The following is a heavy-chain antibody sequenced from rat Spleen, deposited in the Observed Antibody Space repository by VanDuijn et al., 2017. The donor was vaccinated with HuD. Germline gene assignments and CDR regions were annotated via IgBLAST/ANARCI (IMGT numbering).Heavy chain of an antibody. CDR2: INYDGRST. D-gene: IGHD2-5*01. Sequence: EVQLVESGGGLVQPGRSLKLSCVTSGFTFNYYWMTWIRQAPGKGLEWVATINYDGRSTFYRDSVRDRFTISRDNAKSILYLQMDNLRSEDMATYYCVRQGYLRDWYFDFWGPGTMVTVSS. CDR3: VRQGYLRDWYFDF. J-gene: IGHJ1*01. CDR1: GFTFNYYW. V-gene: IGHV5-31*01.